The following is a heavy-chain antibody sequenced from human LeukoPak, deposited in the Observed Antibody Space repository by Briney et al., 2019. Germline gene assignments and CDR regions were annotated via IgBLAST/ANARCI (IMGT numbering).Heavy chain of an antibody. D-gene: IGHD6-13*01. CDR1: GFTFSSNW. Sequence: GGSLRLSCAASGFTFSSNWMSWVRQAPGKGLEWVANIKQDGSEKYYVDSVKGRFTISRDNSKNTLYLQMNSLRADDTAVYYCARVSGYSGTWYVDYWGQGTLVTVSS. V-gene: IGHV3-7*04. J-gene: IGHJ4*02. CDR3: ARVSGYSGTWYVDY. CDR2: IKQDGSEK.